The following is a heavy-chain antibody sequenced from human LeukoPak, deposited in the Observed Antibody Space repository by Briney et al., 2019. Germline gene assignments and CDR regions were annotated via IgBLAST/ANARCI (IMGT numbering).Heavy chain of an antibody. Sequence: PGRSLRLSCAASGFTFDDYAMHWVRQAPGEGLEWVSGISWNSGSIGYADSVKGRFTISRDNAKNSLYLQMNSLRAEDTAVYYCAELGITMIGGVWGEGTTVTISS. CDR1: GFTFDDYA. J-gene: IGHJ6*04. CDR3: AELGITMIGGV. CDR2: ISWNSGSI. D-gene: IGHD3-10*02. V-gene: IGHV3-9*01.